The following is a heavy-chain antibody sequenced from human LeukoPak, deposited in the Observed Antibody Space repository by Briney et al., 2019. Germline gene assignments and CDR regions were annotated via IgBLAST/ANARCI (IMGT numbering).Heavy chain of an antibody. CDR1: GGSISSYY. Sequence: PSETLSLTCTVSGGSISSYYWSWIRQPAGKGLEWIGRIYTSGSTNYNPSLKSRVTMSVDTSKNQFSLKLSSVTAADTAVYYCARDPLYYYDSSGYSRLWGQGTLVTVSS. CDR3: ARDPLYYYDSSGYSRL. D-gene: IGHD3-22*01. V-gene: IGHV4-4*07. CDR2: IYTSGST. J-gene: IGHJ4*02.